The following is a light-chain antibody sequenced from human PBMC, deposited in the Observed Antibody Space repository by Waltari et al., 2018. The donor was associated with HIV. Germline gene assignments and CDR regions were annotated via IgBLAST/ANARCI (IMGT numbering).Light chain of an antibody. CDR2: QAS. CDR1: QSVNSW. Sequence: DIQMTQSPSTLSASVGDRVTITCRASQSVNSWLAWYQQRPGRAPKLLIYQASSLESGVPSRFSGSGSGTEFTLTISNLQAEDFTTFYCQQYSAYPPTFGGGTKLEIK. CDR3: QQYSAYPPT. V-gene: IGKV1-5*03. J-gene: IGKJ4*01.